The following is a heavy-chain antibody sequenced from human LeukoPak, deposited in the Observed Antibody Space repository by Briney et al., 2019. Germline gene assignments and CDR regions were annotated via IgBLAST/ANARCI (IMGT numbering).Heavy chain of an antibody. CDR1: GGTFSSYA. CDR3: ARSPSGYYYDY. Sequence: AASVKVSCKASGGTFSSYAISWVRQAPGQGLEWMGGIIPIFGTANYAQKFQGRVTITADESTSTAYMELSSLRSEDTAVYYCARSPSGYYYDYWGQGTLVTVSS. D-gene: IGHD3-22*01. J-gene: IGHJ4*02. V-gene: IGHV1-69*13. CDR2: IIPIFGTA.